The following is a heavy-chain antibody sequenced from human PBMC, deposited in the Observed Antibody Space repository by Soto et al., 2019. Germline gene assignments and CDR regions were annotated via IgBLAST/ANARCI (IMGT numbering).Heavy chain of an antibody. CDR1: GHSFSAYY. CDR3: ATTVAANNWFDP. D-gene: IGHD6-19*01. V-gene: IGHV1-2*02. J-gene: IGHJ5*02. Sequence: GASVKVSCKASGHSFSAYYIHWVRQAPGQGLEWMGWVNPNNGVTNYAQKFQGRVTMTRDTSISTAYMELSRLRSDDTAVYYCATTVAANNWFDPWGQGTLVTVSS. CDR2: VNPNNGVT.